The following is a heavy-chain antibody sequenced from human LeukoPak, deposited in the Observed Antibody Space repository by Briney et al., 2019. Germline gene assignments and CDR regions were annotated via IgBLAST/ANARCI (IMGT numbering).Heavy chain of an antibody. V-gene: IGHV4-59*08. CDR3: ARHFAYSSSSYFDY. D-gene: IGHD6-6*01. J-gene: IGHJ4*02. Sequence: SETLSLTCSVSGGSVSNYYWSWIRQPPGKGLEWIGYVYYTGSTNYNPSLKSRVTMFEDKSKNQFSLRLYSVTVADTAVYYCARHFAYSSSSYFDYWGQGSLVTVSS. CDR2: VYYTGST. CDR1: GGSVSNYY.